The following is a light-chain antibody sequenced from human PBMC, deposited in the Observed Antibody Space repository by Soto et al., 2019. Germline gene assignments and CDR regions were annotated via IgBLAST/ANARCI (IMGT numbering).Light chain of an antibody. J-gene: IGLJ2*01. CDR3: SSYSSTSTLVV. V-gene: IGLV2-14*01. CDR2: DVT. Sequence: QSALTQPASVSGSPGQSITISCTGTSTDIGNHNYVSWYQQHPGKAPKLMIYDVTNRPSGVSNHFSGSQSGNTASLTISGLQAEDEADYYCSSYSSTSTLVVFGGGTKLTVL. CDR1: STDIGNHNY.